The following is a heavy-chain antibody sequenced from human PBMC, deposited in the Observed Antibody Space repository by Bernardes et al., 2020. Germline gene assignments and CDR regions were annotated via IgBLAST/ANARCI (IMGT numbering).Heavy chain of an antibody. J-gene: IGHJ4*02. D-gene: IGHD3-22*01. CDR3: ARKIYYYETSDMGWFDY. CDR1: GFTFSNYW. CDR2: IKQDGSEK. V-gene: IGHV3-7*03. Sequence: GGSLRLSCAVSGFTFSNYWMTWVRRAPGKGLEWVANIKQDGSEKKYVDSVKGRFTISRDNAKGSLYLQMDSLRGEDTAVYYCARKIYYYETSDMGWFDYWGQGTPVTVSS.